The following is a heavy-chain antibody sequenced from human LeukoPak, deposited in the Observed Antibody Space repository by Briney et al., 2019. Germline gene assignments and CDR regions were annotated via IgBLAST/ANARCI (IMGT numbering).Heavy chain of an antibody. V-gene: IGHV1-18*01. D-gene: IGHD6-19*01. CDR3: ARGPHSGWIDY. CDR1: GYTFTSYY. J-gene: IGHJ4*02. Sequence: ASVKASCKASGYTFTSYYISWVRQAPGQGLAWVGWISPYNANTNYAQKLQGRITMTTDTSTSTAYMELRSLRSDDTAVYYCARGPHSGWIDYWGQGTLVTVSS. CDR2: ISPYNANT.